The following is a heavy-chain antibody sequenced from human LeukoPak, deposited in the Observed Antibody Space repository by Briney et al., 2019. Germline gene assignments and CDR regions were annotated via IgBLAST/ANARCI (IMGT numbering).Heavy chain of an antibody. D-gene: IGHD2-8*01. CDR3: ARRAGVKEYYFDY. J-gene: IGHJ4*02. CDR1: GFTFSSYS. CDR2: IYNDGSNK. Sequence: PGGSLRLSCAASGFTFSSYSMHWVRQAPGKGLEWVAGIYNDGSNKYYADSVKGRFAISRDNSKNPLYLQMNSLRAEDTAVYYCARRAGVKEYYFDYWGQGTLVTVSS. V-gene: IGHV3-30*09.